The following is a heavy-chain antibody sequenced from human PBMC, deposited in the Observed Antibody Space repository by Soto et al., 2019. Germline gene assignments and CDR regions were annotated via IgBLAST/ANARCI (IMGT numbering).Heavy chain of an antibody. CDR3: AREVPQFALGMDV. CDR1: GGTFSSYA. CDR2: IIPIFGTA. J-gene: IGHJ6*02. V-gene: IGHV1-69*06. D-gene: IGHD3-10*01. Sequence: QVQLVQSGAEVKKPGSSVKVSCKASGGTFSSYAISWVRQAPGQGLEWMGGIIPIFGTANYAQKFQGSVTITPDKYTSTTYMELSSLRSEDTAVYYCAREVPQFALGMDVWGQGTTVTVSS.